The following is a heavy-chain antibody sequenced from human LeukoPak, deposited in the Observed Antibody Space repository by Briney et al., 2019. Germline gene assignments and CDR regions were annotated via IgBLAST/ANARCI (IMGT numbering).Heavy chain of an antibody. CDR2: IIPTFGTA. Sequence: GSSVKVSCKASGGTFSSYAISWVRQAPGQGLEWMGGIIPTFGTANYAQKFQGRVTITADESTSTAYMELSSLRSEDTAVYYCARRPKGAVAGRNWFDPWGQGTLVTVSS. CDR3: ARRPKGAVAGRNWFDP. V-gene: IGHV1-69*01. J-gene: IGHJ5*02. D-gene: IGHD6-19*01. CDR1: GGTFSSYA.